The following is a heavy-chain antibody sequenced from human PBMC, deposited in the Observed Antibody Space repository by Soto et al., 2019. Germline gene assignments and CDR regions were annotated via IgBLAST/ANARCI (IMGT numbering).Heavy chain of an antibody. Sequence: SETLSLTCTVSGGSISSYYWSWIRQPPGKGLEWIGYIYYSGSTNYNPSLKSRVTISVDTSKNQFSLKLSSVTAADTAVYYCAKGGYDFWSGYQEYYFDYWGQGTLVTVSS. J-gene: IGHJ4*02. D-gene: IGHD3-3*01. CDR1: GGSISSYY. V-gene: IGHV4-59*01. CDR3: AKGGYDFWSGYQEYYFDY. CDR2: IYYSGST.